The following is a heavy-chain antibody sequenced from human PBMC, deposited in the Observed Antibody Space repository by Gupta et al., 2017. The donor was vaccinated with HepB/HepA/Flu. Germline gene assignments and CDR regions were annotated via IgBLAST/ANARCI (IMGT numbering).Heavy chain of an antibody. Sequence: EVQLVESGGGLVQPGGSLRLSCAASGFTFSGYEMNWVRQAPGKGLEWVSHISGRGSTIYYADSVKGRFTISRDNAKKSLFLQMNSLRADDTAVYYCARDLNGSGCRWGQGTLVTVSS. CDR1: GFTFSGYE. J-gene: IGHJ4*02. CDR3: ARDLNGSGCR. D-gene: IGHD6-19*01. CDR2: ISGRGSTI. V-gene: IGHV3-48*03.